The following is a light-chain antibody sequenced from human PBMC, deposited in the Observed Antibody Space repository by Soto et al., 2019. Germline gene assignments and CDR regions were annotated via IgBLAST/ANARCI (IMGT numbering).Light chain of an antibody. CDR3: QQYKNYSYS. CDR1: QPGNTF. CDR2: DAS. Sequence: IQMTQSPSTVSASVGDSVTISCRASQPGNTFLSWYQQQPWGAPKFVIFDASNLGSVVPSRFSGSGFGTEFTLSITSLQPDDFATSYCQQYKNYSYSFGQGTKLPIK. V-gene: IGKV1-5*01. J-gene: IGKJ2*03.